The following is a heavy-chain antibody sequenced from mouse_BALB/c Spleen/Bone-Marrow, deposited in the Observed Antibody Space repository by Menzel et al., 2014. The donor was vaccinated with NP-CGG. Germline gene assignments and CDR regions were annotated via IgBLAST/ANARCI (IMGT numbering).Heavy chain of an antibody. J-gene: IGHJ3*01. CDR2: IRSKSNNYAT. D-gene: IGHD2-4*01. Sequence: EVHLVESGGGLVQPKGSLKLSCAASGFTFNTCAMNWVRQAPGKGLEWVARIRSKSNNYATYYADSVKDRFTISRDDSQSMLYLQMNNLKTEDTAMYYCVRQNYDYAWFAYWGQGTLVTVSA. CDR3: VRQNYDYAWFAY. V-gene: IGHV10-1*02. CDR1: GFTFNTCA.